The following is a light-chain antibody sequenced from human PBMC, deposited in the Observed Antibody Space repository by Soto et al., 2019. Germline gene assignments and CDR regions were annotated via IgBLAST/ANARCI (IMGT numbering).Light chain of an antibody. CDR1: SSDVGNYNY. CDR3: SSYTSRSTLYVV. Sequence: QSALTQPASVSGSPGQSITISCTGTSSDVGNYNYVSWYQQHPGKAPKLMIYDVSNRPSGVSNRFSGSKSGNTASLTISGLQAEDEADYYCSSYTSRSTLYVVFGGGTQLTVL. V-gene: IGLV2-14*01. J-gene: IGLJ2*01. CDR2: DVS.